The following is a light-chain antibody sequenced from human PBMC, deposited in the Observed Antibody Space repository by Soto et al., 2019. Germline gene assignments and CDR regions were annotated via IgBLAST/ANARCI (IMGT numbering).Light chain of an antibody. J-gene: IGLJ1*01. V-gene: IGLV2-23*01. CDR2: GGS. CDR1: SSDVGRYNL. Sequence: QSALTQPASVSGSPGQSITISCTGTSSDVGRYNLVSWYQQHPGKAPKLMIYGGSKRPSGVSNRFSGSKSGNTASLTISGLQAEDEADYYCCSYAGISTYYVFGTGTKLTVL. CDR3: CSYAGISTYYV.